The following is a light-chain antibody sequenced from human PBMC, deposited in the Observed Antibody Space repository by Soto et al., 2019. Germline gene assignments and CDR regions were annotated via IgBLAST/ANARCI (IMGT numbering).Light chain of an antibody. CDR2: EGH. CDR1: SGYVGTYSL. CDR3: CLYVGGTTYV. V-gene: IGLV2-23*01. Sequence: QSVLAQPASVSGSPGQSITISCTGSSGYVGTYSLVSWYQQHPGKAPKVVIYEGHKRPSGVPDRFSGSTSVNTASLTISGLQTDDEADYYCCLYVGGTTYVFGTGTKVTVL. J-gene: IGLJ1*01.